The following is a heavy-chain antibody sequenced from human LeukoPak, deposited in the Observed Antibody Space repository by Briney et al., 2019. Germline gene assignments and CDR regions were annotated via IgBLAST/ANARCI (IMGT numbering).Heavy chain of an antibody. CDR3: ARDSGTTGEVKFDP. CDR2: IYTSGST. J-gene: IGHJ5*02. CDR1: GGSINSYY. Sequence: SETLSLTCIVSGGSINSYYWTWIRQPPGKGLEWIGRIYTSGSTDYNPSLKSRVTMSVDTSKNQFSLKLSSVTAADTAVYYCARDSGTTGEVKFDPWGQGTLVTVSS. V-gene: IGHV4-4*07. D-gene: IGHD3-10*01.